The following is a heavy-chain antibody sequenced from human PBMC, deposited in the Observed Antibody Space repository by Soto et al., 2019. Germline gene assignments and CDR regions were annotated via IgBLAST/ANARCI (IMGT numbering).Heavy chain of an antibody. CDR1: GGSISSGDYY. D-gene: IGHD5-18*01. CDR2: IYYSGST. Sequence: QMQLQESGPGLVKPSQTLSLTCTVSGGSISSGDYYWSWIRQPPGKGLEWIGYIYYSGSTYYNPSLKSRVTISVDTSKNQFSLKLSSVTAADTAVYYCARDGVRGSSGYSYVNYYYYGMDVWGQGTTVTVSS. CDR3: ARDGVRGSSGYSYVNYYYYGMDV. V-gene: IGHV4-30-4*01. J-gene: IGHJ6*02.